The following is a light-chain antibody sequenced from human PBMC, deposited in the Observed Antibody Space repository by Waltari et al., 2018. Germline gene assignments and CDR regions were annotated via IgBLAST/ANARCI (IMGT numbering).Light chain of an antibody. CDR1: RSNIGTNT. V-gene: IGLV1-44*01. J-gene: IGLJ2*01. CDR3: ATWDDSLNGVV. CDR2: SNN. Sequence: SGSRSNIGTNTVNWYQQLPGTAPKVLMYSNNQRPSGVPDRFSGSKSGTSASLAVSGLQSEDEGDYYCATWDDSLNGVVFGGGTKLTVL.